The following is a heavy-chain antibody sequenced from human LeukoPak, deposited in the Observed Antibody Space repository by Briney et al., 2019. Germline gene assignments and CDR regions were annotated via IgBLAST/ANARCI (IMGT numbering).Heavy chain of an antibody. CDR3: ARHDSFIPY. J-gene: IGHJ4*02. CDR1: GFTFTNYA. D-gene: IGHD3-16*02. Sequence: PGGSLRLSCAASGFTFTNYAMSWVRQPPGKGLEWVSGISDNDASTYYTDSVKGRFTISRDNSKNTVHLQLNNLRVEDTAVYFCARHDSFIPYWGQGTLVTVYS. V-gene: IGHV3-23*01. CDR2: ISDNDAST.